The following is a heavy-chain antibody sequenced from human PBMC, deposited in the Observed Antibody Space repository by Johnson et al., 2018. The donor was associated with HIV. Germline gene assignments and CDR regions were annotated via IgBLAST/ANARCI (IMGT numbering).Heavy chain of an antibody. D-gene: IGHD1-1*01. J-gene: IGHJ3*02. CDR2: IGRSGTTI. V-gene: IGHV3-11*04. Sequence: VQLVESGGGLVKPGGSLRLSCAASGFSISDYYMGWIRQAPGKGLEWISYIGRSGTTIYYADSVKGRFTISRDNTKNSLYLQMNSLRAEDTAVYYCARGGYNWNDFLNDAFDMWGQGTVVTVSS. CDR1: GFSISDYY. CDR3: ARGGYNWNDFLNDAFDM.